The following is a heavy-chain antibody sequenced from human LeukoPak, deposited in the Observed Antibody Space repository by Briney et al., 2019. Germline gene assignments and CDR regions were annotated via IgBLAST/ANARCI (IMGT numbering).Heavy chain of an antibody. Sequence: SETLSLTCTVSGVSITTYYWSWIRQPPGKGLEWIVYIYHSGSTNYNPSFKSRVTISVDTSKNQFSLRLTSVTAADTAVYYCAREANYYGSGSYFEGTFDYWGQGYLVTVSS. D-gene: IGHD3-10*01. CDR3: AREANYYGSGSYFEGTFDY. V-gene: IGHV4-59*13. CDR2: IYHSGST. CDR1: GVSITTYY. J-gene: IGHJ4*02.